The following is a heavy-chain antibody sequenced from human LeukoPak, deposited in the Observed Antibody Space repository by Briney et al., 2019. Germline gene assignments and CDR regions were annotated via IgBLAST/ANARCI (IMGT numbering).Heavy chain of an antibody. V-gene: IGHV4-59*01. Sequence: SETLSFTCNVSGGAISSYYWSWIRQPPGKGLEWIGYIYYSGSTNYNPSLKNRVTISVDTSKNQFSLKLSSVTAADTAVYYCARSVDTAMVGDYWGQGTLVTVSS. D-gene: IGHD5-18*01. CDR3: ARSVDTAMVGDY. J-gene: IGHJ4*02. CDR2: IYYSGST. CDR1: GGAISSYY.